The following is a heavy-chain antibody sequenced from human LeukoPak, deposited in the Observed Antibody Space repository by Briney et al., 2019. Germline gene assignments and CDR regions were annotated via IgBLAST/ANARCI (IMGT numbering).Heavy chain of an antibody. D-gene: IGHD5-24*01. Sequence: SETLSLTCAVYGGSFSGYYWSWIRQPPGKGLEWIGEINHSGSTNYNPSLKGRVTISVDTSKNQFSLKLSSVTAADTAVYYCARHKRWLQSGPNWFDPWGQGTLVTVSS. CDR1: GGSFSGYY. J-gene: IGHJ5*02. CDR3: ARHKRWLQSGPNWFDP. V-gene: IGHV4-34*01. CDR2: INHSGST.